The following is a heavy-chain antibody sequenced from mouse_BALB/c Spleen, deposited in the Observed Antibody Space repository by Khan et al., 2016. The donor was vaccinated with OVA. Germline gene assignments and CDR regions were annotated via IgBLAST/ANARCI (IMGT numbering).Heavy chain of an antibody. V-gene: IGHV5-17*02. CDR1: GFTFSTFG. J-gene: IGHJ4*01. CDR3: ARSDYYYGSCYRLYALDY. CDR2: ISSGSINI. D-gene: IGHD1-1*01. Sequence: EVELVESGGGLVPPGGSRKLSCAASGFTFSTFGMHWVRQAPEKGLEWVAYISSGSINIYYADTVKGRFTISRDNPKNTLFLQMTSLRSEDTAMYYCARSDYYYGSCYRLYALDYWGQGTSVTVSS.